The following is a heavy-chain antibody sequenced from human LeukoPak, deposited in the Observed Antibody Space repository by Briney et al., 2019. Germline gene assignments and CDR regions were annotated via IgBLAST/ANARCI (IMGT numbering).Heavy chain of an antibody. D-gene: IGHD5-12*01. CDR1: GYTFTSYG. J-gene: IGHJ6*02. CDR3: ARHFGYSGYDYLLPNYYYYGMDV. V-gene: IGHV1-18*01. Sequence: ASVKVSCKASGYTFTSYGISWVRQAPGQGLEWMGWISAYNGNTNYAQKLQGRVTMTTDTSTSTAYMELRSLRSDDTAVYYCARHFGYSGYDYLLPNYYYYGMDVWGQGTTVTVSS. CDR2: ISAYNGNT.